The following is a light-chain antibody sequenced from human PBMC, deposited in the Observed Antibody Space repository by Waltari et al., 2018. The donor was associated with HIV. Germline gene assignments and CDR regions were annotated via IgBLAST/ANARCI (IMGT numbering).Light chain of an antibody. CDR3: AAWDGSLRGRV. Sequence: QSVLTQPPSASGTPGQRVTLSCSGSSSTIGTNYVFWYQQFPGTAPKLLIYRNDQRPSGVPDRCSGSKSGTSASLAISGRRSEDEADYYCAAWDGSLRGRVFGGGTKLTVL. CDR2: RND. J-gene: IGLJ3*02. V-gene: IGLV1-47*01. CDR1: SSTIGTNY.